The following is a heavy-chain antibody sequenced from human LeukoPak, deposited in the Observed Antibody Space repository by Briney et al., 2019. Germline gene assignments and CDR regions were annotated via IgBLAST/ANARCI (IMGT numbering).Heavy chain of an antibody. CDR2: IYSGGST. CDR1: GFTVSSNY. D-gene: IGHD6-19*01. V-gene: IGHV3-53*01. J-gene: IGHJ3*02. Sequence: GGSLRLSCAASGFTVSSNYMSWVRQAPGKGLEWVSVIYSGGSTYYADSVKGRFTISRDNSKNTLYLQMNSLRAEDTAVYCCAREPSFSSGGAFDIWGQGTMVTVSS. CDR3: AREPSFSSGGAFDI.